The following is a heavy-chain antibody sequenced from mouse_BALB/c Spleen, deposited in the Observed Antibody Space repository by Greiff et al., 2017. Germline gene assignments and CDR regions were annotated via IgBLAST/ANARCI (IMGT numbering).Heavy chain of an antibody. J-gene: IGHJ2*01. Sequence: EVQRVESGTVLARPGASVKMSCKASGYTFTSYWMHWVKQRPGQGLEWIGAIYPGNSDTSYNQKFKGKAKLTAVTSTSTAYMELSSLTNEDSAVYYCTRSGNYVYFDYWGQGTTLTVSS. V-gene: IGHV1-5*01. CDR2: IYPGNSDT. D-gene: IGHD2-1*01. CDR1: GYTFTSYW. CDR3: TRSGNYVYFDY.